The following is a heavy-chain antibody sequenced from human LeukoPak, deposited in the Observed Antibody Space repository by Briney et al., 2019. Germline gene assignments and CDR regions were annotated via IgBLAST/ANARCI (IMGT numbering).Heavy chain of an antibody. V-gene: IGHV3-23*01. CDR2: ISGNGRTT. CDR3: AKEGYISSWNADFDY. CDR1: GFTFSSYA. Sequence: GGSLRLSCAASGFTFSSYAMSWVRQAPGKGLEWVSAISGNGRTTYYAESVKGRFTISRDNSKNTLYLQMNSLRAEDTAVYYCAKEGYISSWNADFDYWGQGTLVTVSS. J-gene: IGHJ4*02. D-gene: IGHD6-13*01.